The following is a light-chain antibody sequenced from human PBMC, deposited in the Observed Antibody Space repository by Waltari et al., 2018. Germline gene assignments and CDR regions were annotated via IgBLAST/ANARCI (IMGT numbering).Light chain of an antibody. V-gene: IGKV1-39*01. Sequence: TITCRASQNIMKYLNWDQPIPGKAPKILIYTASSLKNGVPSRFRGSGSGTDFTLTISSLQPEDFATYYCQQSYNLPRTFGQGTKVEIK. J-gene: IGKJ1*01. CDR3: QQSYNLPRT. CDR2: TAS. CDR1: QNIMKY.